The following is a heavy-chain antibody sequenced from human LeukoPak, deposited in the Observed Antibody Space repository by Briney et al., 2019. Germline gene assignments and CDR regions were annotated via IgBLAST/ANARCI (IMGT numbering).Heavy chain of an antibody. V-gene: IGHV5-51*01. D-gene: IGHD3-22*01. J-gene: IGHJ5*02. CDR2: IYPGDSDT. Sequence: GESLKISCKGSGYSFTSYWIGWVRQMPGKGLEWKGIIYPGDSDTRYSPSFQGQVTISADKSISTAYLQWSSLKASDTAMYYCARHLDAYDSSGYYDLWGQGTLVTVSS. CDR3: ARHLDAYDSSGYYDL. CDR1: GYSFTSYW.